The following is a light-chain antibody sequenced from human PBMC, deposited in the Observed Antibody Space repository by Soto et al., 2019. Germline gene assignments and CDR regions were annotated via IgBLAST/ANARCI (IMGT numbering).Light chain of an antibody. CDR3: QQTYTTPHT. CDR1: QSISTS. V-gene: IGKV1-39*01. Sequence: IQMTQSPSSLSASVGDRVTITCRASQSISTSLNWYQQKPGKAPKLLIYAASSLQSGVPSGFSGSGSGTDFTFAISSLQPEDFATYYCQQTYTTPHTFGQGTKLEIK. J-gene: IGKJ2*01. CDR2: AAS.